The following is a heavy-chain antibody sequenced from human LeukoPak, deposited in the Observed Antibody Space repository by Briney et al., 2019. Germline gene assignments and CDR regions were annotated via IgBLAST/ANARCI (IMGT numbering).Heavy chain of an antibody. CDR2: ISPSGDDT. V-gene: IGHV3-23*01. CDR1: GFSFSNYA. D-gene: IGHD2-21*02. J-gene: IGHJ4*02. CDR3: AREVVTPLLTLDH. Sequence: GGSLRLSCAAPGFSFSNYAMSWVRQAPGKGLEWVSAISPSGDDTHYSGSVRGRFSIFRDNSKNTMYLQMNSLRDDDTAIYYCAREVVTPLLTLDHWGQGTLVTVSS.